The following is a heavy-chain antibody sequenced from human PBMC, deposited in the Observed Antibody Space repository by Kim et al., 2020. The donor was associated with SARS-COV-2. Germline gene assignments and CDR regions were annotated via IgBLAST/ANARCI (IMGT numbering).Heavy chain of an antibody. J-gene: IGHJ5*01. D-gene: IGHD3-16*02. CDR1: GGSFRGYS. CDR3: ARGLIGDLSSGRSGFAS. Sequence: SETLSLTCVVNGGSFRGYSWNWIRQSAGQGLEWLGDIDQGGRTNYNPSLGGRLIISGDLSRNHFSLTLRSVTAADTAVYYCARGLIGDLSSGRSGFASWG. CDR2: IDQGGRT. V-gene: IGHV4-34*01.